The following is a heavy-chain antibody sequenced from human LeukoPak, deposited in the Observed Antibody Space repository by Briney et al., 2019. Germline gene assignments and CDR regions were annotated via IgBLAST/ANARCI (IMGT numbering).Heavy chain of an antibody. CDR1: GFTFSSYW. J-gene: IGHJ4*02. CDR2: IKQDGSEK. D-gene: IGHD3-16*02. V-gene: IGHV3-7*01. Sequence: GVSLRLSCAASGFTFSSYWMSWVRQAPGKGLEWVANIKQDGSEKYYVDSVKGRFTISRDNAKNSLYLQMNSLRAEDTAVYYCARDLYHRPPSLGELSHRDYWGQGTLVTVSS. CDR3: ARDLYHRPPSLGELSHRDY.